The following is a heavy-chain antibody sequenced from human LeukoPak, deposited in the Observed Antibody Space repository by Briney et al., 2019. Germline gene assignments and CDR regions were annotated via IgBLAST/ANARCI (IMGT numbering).Heavy chain of an antibody. CDR2: INAGNGNT. CDR1: GYTFTSYA. CDR3: ARVVKYRSGPLTDLLPYYFDY. J-gene: IGHJ4*02. D-gene: IGHD6-19*01. V-gene: IGHV1-3*03. Sequence: ASVKVSCKASGYTFTSYAMHWVRQAPGQRLEWMGGINAGNGNTKYSQEFQGRVTITRDTSASTAYMELSSLRSEDMAVYYCARVVKYRSGPLTDLLPYYFDYWGQGTLVTVSS.